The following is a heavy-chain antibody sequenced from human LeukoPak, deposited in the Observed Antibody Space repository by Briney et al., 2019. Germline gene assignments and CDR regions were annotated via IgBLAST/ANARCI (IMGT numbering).Heavy chain of an antibody. CDR3: ARGPYDFWSGYQSDY. J-gene: IGHJ4*02. Sequence: ASVKVSCKTSGYTFTSYFMHWVRQALGQGLEWMGFINPGGGSTSYPQKFQGRVTMTRDTSTSTAYMELRSLRSDDTAVYYCARGPYDFWSGYQSDYWGQGTLVTVSS. CDR1: GYTFTSYF. V-gene: IGHV1-46*01. CDR2: INPGGGST. D-gene: IGHD3-3*01.